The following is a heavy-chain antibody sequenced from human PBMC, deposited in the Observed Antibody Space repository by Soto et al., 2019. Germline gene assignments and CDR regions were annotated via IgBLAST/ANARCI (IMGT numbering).Heavy chain of an antibody. V-gene: IGHV4-39*01. CDR2: IYYSGST. CDR3: ASHKRATYYYDSSLVYYFDY. D-gene: IGHD3-22*01. CDR1: GGSISSSSYY. Sequence: PSETLSLTCTVSGGSISSSSYYWGWIRQPPGKGLEWIGSIYYSGSTYYNPSLKSRVTISVDTSKNQFSLKLSPVTAADTAVYYCASHKRATYYYDSSLVYYFDYWGPGARVT. J-gene: IGHJ4*02.